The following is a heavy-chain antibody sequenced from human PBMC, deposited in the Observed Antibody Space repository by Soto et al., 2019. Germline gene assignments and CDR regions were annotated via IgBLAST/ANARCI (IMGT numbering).Heavy chain of an antibody. D-gene: IGHD5-12*01. V-gene: IGHV1-3*01. CDR3: ARVVGGYDLGFDY. Sequence: QVQLVQSGAEVKKPGASVKVSCKASGYTFTSYAMHWVRQAPGQRLERMGWINAGNGNTKYSQKFQGRVTITRDTSASTAYMELSSLRSEDTAVYYCARVVGGYDLGFDYWGQGTLVTVSS. J-gene: IGHJ4*02. CDR1: GYTFTSYA. CDR2: INAGNGNT.